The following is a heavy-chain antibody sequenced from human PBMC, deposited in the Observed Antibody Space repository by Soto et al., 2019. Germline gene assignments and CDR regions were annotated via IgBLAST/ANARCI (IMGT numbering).Heavy chain of an antibody. D-gene: IGHD6-6*01. V-gene: IGHV4-34*01. CDR2: INHSGST. CDR1: GGSFRGYH. CDR3: ARGLSSSATFYHYYGMDV. J-gene: IGHJ6*02. Sequence: SETLSLTCAVYGGSFRGYHWSWIRQPPGKGLEWIGEINHSGSTNYNPSLKSRVIISLETSKNQFSLILTSVTAADTAVYYCARGLSSSATFYHYYGMDVWGQGTTVTVSS.